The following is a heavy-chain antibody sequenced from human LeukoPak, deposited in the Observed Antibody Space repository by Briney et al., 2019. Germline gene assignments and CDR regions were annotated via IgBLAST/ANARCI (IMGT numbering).Heavy chain of an antibody. CDR2: INHSGST. J-gene: IGHJ3*01. Sequence: SETLSLTCAVYGGSFSGYLWSWIRQPPGKGLEYIGEINHSGSTTYNPSLKSRVTISLDTSKNQFSLKVISVTAADTAVYYCARHEFGSSSAAFDSWGQGTMVTVSS. CDR3: ARHEFGSSSAAFDS. CDR1: GGSFSGYL. D-gene: IGHD6-6*01. V-gene: IGHV4-34*01.